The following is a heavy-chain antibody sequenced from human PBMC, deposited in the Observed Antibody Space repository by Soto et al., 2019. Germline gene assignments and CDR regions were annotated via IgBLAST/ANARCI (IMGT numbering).Heavy chain of an antibody. D-gene: IGHD4-17*01. CDR1: SGSISSSNW. J-gene: IGHJ3*02. V-gene: IGHV4-4*02. CDR2: IYHSGST. Sequence: LETLSLTCAVSSGSISSSNWWSWVRQPPGKGLEWIGEIYHSGSTNYNPSLKSRVTISVDKSKNQFSLKLSSVTAADTAVYYCARGGDYGYYAFDIWGQGTMVTVSS. CDR3: ARGGDYGYYAFDI.